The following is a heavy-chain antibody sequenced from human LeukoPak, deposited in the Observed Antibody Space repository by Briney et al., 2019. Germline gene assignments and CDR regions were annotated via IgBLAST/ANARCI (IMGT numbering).Heavy chain of an antibody. Sequence: ASVKVSCKASGYTFTSYGISWVRQAPGQGLEWMGWISAYNGNTNYAQKLQGRVTMTTDTSTSTAYMELRSLRSHDTAVYYCARNLHHYGDLDYWGQGTLVTVSS. CDR2: ISAYNGNT. D-gene: IGHD4-17*01. J-gene: IGHJ4*02. V-gene: IGHV1-18*01. CDR1: GYTFTSYG. CDR3: ARNLHHYGDLDY.